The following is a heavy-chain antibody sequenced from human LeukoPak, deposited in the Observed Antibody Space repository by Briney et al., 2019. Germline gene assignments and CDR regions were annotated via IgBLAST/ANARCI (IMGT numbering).Heavy chain of an antibody. CDR1: GGSISSGGYY. D-gene: IGHD3-22*01. CDR2: IYYSGST. CDR3: AIDIDYDSSGLESLDMDV. J-gene: IGHJ6*02. Sequence: SETLSLTCTVSGGSISSGGYYWSWIRQHPGKGLEWIGYIYYSGSTYYNPSLKSRVTISVDTSKNQFSLKLSSVTAADTAVYYCAIDIDYDSSGLESLDMDVWGQGTTVTVSS. V-gene: IGHV4-31*03.